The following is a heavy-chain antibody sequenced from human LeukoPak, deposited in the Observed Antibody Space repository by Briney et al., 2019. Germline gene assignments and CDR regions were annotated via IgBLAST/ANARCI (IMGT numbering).Heavy chain of an antibody. D-gene: IGHD4-17*01. Sequence: PGGSLRLSCAASGFTFRNYAMSWVRQVPGKGLEWVSGITGGGSKYYADSVKGRFTISRDNSKNTMSLEMNSLRAEDTAVYYCAYGDYFDYWGQGTLVTVSS. CDR2: ITGGGSK. V-gene: IGHV3-23*01. J-gene: IGHJ4*02. CDR1: GFTFRNYA. CDR3: AYGDYFDY.